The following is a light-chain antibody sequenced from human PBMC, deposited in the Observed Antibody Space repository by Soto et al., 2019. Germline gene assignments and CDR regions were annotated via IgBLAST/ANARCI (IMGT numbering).Light chain of an antibody. J-gene: IGKJ5*01. Sequence: DIVMTQSPLSLPVTPGEPASISCRSSQSPLHSHGNHHLDWYLQKPGQSQQLLLYLASNRASGGPDRFSGSGSGTDFPLNISRVEAEDVGVYCCMQALQAPSTLGKWTRLEIK. CDR2: LAS. CDR1: QSPLHSHGNHH. CDR3: MQALQAPST. V-gene: IGKV2-28*01.